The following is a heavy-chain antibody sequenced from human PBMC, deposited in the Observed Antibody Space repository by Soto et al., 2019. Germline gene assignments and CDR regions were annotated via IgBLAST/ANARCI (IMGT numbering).Heavy chain of an antibody. Sequence: SETLSLTCTVSGGSISSYYWSWIRQPPGKGLEWIGYIYYSGSTNYNPSLKSRVTISVDTSKNQFSLKLSSVTAADTAVYYCARVGYDFWSGYSNYYYYYYMDVWGKGTTVTVSS. CDR3: ARVGYDFWSGYSNYYYYYYMDV. CDR2: IYYSGST. J-gene: IGHJ6*03. V-gene: IGHV4-59*01. CDR1: GGSISSYY. D-gene: IGHD3-3*01.